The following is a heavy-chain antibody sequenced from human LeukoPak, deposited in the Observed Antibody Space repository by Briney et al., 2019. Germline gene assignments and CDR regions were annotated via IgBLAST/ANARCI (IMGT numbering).Heavy chain of an antibody. CDR3: ARAGESYYSAPFDY. J-gene: IGHJ4*02. Sequence: SETLSLTCAVYGGSFSGYYWSWIRQPPGKGLEWIGEINHSGSTYYNPSLKSRVTISVDTSKNQFSLKLSSVTAADTAVYYCARAGESYYSAPFDYWGQGTLVTVSS. V-gene: IGHV4-34*09. CDR1: GGSFSGYY. CDR2: INHSGST. D-gene: IGHD2-21*01.